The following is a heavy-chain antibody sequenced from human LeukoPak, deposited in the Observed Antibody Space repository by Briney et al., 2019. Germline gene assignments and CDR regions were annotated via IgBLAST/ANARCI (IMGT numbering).Heavy chain of an antibody. Sequence: PGGPLRLSCAASGFTFSSYSMNWVRQAPGKGLEWVSYISSSSSTIYYADSVKGRFTISRDNAKNSLYLQMNSLRAEDTAVYYCARDFGFWSGYSSFDYWGQGTLVTVSS. CDR3: ARDFGFWSGYSSFDY. CDR2: ISSSSSTI. D-gene: IGHD3-3*01. J-gene: IGHJ4*02. CDR1: GFTFSSYS. V-gene: IGHV3-48*01.